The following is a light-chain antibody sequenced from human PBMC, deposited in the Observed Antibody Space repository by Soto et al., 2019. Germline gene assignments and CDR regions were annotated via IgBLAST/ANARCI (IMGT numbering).Light chain of an antibody. J-gene: IGKJ1*01. CDR3: QAGT. V-gene: IGKV3-15*01. CDR1: QSVSSN. Sequence: EIVMTQSPATLSLSPGERATLSCRASQSVSSNLAWYQQKPGQAPRLLIYDASTRATGIPARFSGSGSGTEFTLTVSSLQSEDFAVYYCQAGTFGQGTKVEIK. CDR2: DAS.